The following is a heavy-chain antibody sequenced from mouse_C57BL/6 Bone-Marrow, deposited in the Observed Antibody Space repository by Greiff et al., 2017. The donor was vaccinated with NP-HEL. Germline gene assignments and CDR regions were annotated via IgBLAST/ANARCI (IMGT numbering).Heavy chain of an antibody. CDR1: GYTFTSYW. V-gene: IGHV1-52*01. Sequence: QVQLKQPGAELVRPGSSVKLSCKASGYTFTSYWMHWVKQRPIQGLEWIGNIDPSDSETHYNQKFKDKATLTVDKSSSTAYMQLSSLTSEDSAVYYCARWGGSSSTWYFEVWGTGTTVTVSS. J-gene: IGHJ1*03. CDR3: ARWGGSSSTWYFEV. D-gene: IGHD1-1*01. CDR2: IDPSDSET.